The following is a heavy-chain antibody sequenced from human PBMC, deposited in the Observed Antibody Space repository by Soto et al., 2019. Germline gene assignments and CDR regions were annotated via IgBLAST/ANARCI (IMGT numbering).Heavy chain of an antibody. Sequence: TSETLSLTCTVSGGSISRGGYYWSWIRQHPGKGLEWIGYIYYSGSTYYNPSLKSRVTISVDTPKNQFSLKLSSVTAADTAVYYCARDAGYCSGGSCFNWFAPSGQRTLVIVSS. CDR1: GGSISRGGYY. J-gene: IGHJ5*02. CDR3: ARDAGYCSGGSCFNWFAP. CDR2: IYYSGST. V-gene: IGHV4-31*03. D-gene: IGHD2-15*01.